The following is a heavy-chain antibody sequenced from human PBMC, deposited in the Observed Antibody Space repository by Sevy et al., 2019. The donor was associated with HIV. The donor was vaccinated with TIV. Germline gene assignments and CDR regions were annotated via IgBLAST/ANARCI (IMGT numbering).Heavy chain of an antibody. CDR1: GGSITSLY. CDR2: INYNGHI. CDR3: AGENAWGRGYS. Sequence: SETLSLTCTVSGGSITSLYWNWIRQPPGKGLEWIEIINYNGHINYNPSIKSRFTLSLDTSKNQFSLRLSSVTAADTAMDYCAGENAWGRGYSWGQGTLATVSS. V-gene: IGHV4-59*08. J-gene: IGHJ4*02. D-gene: IGHD1-26*01.